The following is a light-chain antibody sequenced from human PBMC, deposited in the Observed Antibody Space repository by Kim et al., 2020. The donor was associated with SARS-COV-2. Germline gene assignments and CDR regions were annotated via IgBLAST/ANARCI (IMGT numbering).Light chain of an antibody. J-gene: IGLJ2*01. Sequence: SSELTQDPVVSVALGQTVRTTCQGDSLRSYDATWYQQKPRQAPVLVIYGRNNRPSGIPDRFSGSASGNTASLTISGTQAEDEADFYCQSRDSGGKVVFGGGAQLTVL. CDR2: GRN. CDR1: SLRSYD. V-gene: IGLV3-19*01. CDR3: QSRDSGGKVV.